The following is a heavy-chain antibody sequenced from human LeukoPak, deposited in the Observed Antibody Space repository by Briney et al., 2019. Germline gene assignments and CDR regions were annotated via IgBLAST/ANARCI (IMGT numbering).Heavy chain of an antibody. V-gene: IGHV3-11*04. J-gene: IGHJ6*03. CDR1: GFTFSDYY. Sequence: GGSLRLSCAASGFTFSDYYMSWIRQAPGKGLEWVSYISSGSTIYYADSVKGRFTISRDNAKNSLYLQMNSLRAEDTAVYYCARALDYYYYMDVWGKGTTVTVSS. CDR3: ARALDYYYYMDV. CDR2: ISSGSTI.